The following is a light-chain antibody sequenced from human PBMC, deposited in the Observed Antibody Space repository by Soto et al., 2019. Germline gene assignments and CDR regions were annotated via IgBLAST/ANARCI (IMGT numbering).Light chain of an antibody. CDR1: QSVDSN. Sequence: IVMTQSPATLSVSPGERVTLSCRVSQSVDSNFAWYQQRPGQAPRLLIYGASTRATGIPARFSGSGSGTEFTLTISRLEPEDFAVYYCQQYGSSPITFGQGTRLEIK. CDR3: QQYGSSPIT. J-gene: IGKJ5*01. V-gene: IGKV3-15*01. CDR2: GAS.